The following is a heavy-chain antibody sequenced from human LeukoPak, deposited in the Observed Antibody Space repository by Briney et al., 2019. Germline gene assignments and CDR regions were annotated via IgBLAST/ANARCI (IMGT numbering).Heavy chain of an antibody. CDR2: IIPIFGTA. D-gene: IGHD3-10*01. Sequence: SVKVSCKASGGTFSSYAISWVRQAPGQGLEWMGGIIPIFGTANYAQKFQGRVTITADKSTSTAYMELSSLRSEDTAVYYCARANVLLWFGELLSGIDFDYWGQGTLVTVSS. J-gene: IGHJ4*02. V-gene: IGHV1-69*06. CDR1: GGTFSSYA. CDR3: ARANVLLWFGELLSGIDFDY.